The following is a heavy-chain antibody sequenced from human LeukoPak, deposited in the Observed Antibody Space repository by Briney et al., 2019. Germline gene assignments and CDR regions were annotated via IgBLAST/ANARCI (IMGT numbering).Heavy chain of an antibody. V-gene: IGHV3-21*01. D-gene: IGHD2-2*01. CDR2: ISSSSSYI. CDR1: GFTFSSYS. J-gene: IGHJ4*02. Sequence: PGGSLRLSCAASGFTFSSYSMNWVRQAPGKGLEWVSSISSSSSYIYYADSVKGRFTISRDNAKNSLYLQMNSLRAEDTAVYYCARAKTVPAAFDYWGQGTLVTVSS. CDR3: ARAKTVPAAFDY.